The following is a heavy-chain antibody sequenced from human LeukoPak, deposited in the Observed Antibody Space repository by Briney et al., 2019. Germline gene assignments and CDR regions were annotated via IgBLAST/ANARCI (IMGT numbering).Heavy chain of an antibody. V-gene: IGHV4-59*12. J-gene: IGHJ3*02. CDR2: IYYTGST. CDR1: SGSISRYY. Sequence: SETLSLTCTVSSGSISRYYWSWIRQPPGKGLDWIGYIYYTGSTYYNPSLKSRVTMSVDTSRNQFSLKLNSVTAADTAVYYCAKSNGYGLVDIWGQGTMVTVSS. D-gene: IGHD3-10*01. CDR3: AKSNGYGLVDI.